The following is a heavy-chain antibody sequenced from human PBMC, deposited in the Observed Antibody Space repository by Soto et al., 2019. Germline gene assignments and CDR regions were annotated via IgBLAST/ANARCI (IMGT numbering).Heavy chain of an antibody. CDR3: AHSGSGSYYLFDY. V-gene: IGHV1-46*01. Sequence: ASVKVSCKAIGYSFTSHYMHWVRQAPGQGLEWMGTIYPGGVNIGYAQKFKGRVTMTKDTSKNQVVLTMTNMDPVDTGTYYCAHSGSGSYYLFDYWGQGTLVTVSS. D-gene: IGHD3-10*01. J-gene: IGHJ4*02. CDR2: IYPGGVNI. CDR1: GYSFTSHY.